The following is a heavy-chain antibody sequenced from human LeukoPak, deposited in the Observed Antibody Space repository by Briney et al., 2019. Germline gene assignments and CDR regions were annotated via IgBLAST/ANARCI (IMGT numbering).Heavy chain of an antibody. Sequence: ASVKVSCKASGYTFTSYYMHWVRQAPGQGLEWMGIISSSGGSTSYAEKFQGRVTITADESTSTAYMELSSLRSEDTAVYYCARAKGGVDYWGQGTLVTVSS. CDR3: ARAKGGVDY. CDR1: GYTFTSYY. CDR2: ISSSGGST. V-gene: IGHV1-46*01. D-gene: IGHD2-15*01. J-gene: IGHJ4*02.